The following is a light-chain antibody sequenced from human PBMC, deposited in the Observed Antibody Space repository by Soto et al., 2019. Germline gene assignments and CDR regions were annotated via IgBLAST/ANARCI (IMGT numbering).Light chain of an antibody. J-gene: IGLJ1*01. V-gene: IGLV2-14*03. CDR3: SSYTTSSTYV. CDR2: DVR. CDR1: SSDVGGYNY. Sequence: QSALTQPASVSGSPGQSITISCTGTSSDVGGYNYVSWYQQHPGKAPKLMIYDVRNRPSGVSNRLSGSKSVNTASLTISGLQAEDAADYYCSSYTTSSTYVFGTGTKLTVL.